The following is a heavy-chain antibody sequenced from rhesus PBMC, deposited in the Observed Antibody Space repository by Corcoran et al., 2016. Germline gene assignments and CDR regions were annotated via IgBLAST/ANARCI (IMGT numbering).Heavy chain of an antibody. J-gene: IGHJ4*01. V-gene: IGHV4-173*01. CDR2: SYGIGRRA. CDR3: ARMYTYGEFDY. CDR1: GGSISTNY. Sequence: QLQLQESGPGLEKPSETLSLTCAGSGGSISTNYWSWLRHVPGNGLVCLGYSYGIGRRADTTPSRRSRVTIYKATSKRQFSLKLPSVTAADTAIYDCARMYTYGEFDYWGQGVLVTVSS. D-gene: IGHD5-36*01.